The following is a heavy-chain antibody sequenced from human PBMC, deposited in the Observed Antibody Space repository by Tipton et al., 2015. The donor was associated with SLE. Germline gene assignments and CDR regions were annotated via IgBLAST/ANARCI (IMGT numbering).Heavy chain of an antibody. CDR2: IYYSGTT. V-gene: IGHV4-39*01. CDR3: ARHSWGSSVI. D-gene: IGHD6-6*01. CDR1: GGSVSSSSFY. J-gene: IGHJ3*02. Sequence: TLSLTCSVSGGSVSSSSFYWGWIRQPPGKGLEWIGSIYYSGTTYYNPSLKSQDTMSVDTSKNQFSLTVNSVTAADTAVYYCARHSWGSSVIWGQGTMVTVSS.